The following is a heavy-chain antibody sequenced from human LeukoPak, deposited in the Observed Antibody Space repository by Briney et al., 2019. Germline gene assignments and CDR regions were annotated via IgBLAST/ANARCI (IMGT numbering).Heavy chain of an antibody. CDR1: GFTFSNAW. Sequence: GGSLRLSCAASGFTFSNAWMSWVRQAPGKGLEWVGRIKSKTDGGTTDYAAPVKGRFTISRDDSKNTLYLQMNSLKTEDTAVYYCTTDREIRYDAFDIWGQGTMVTVSS. CDR2: IKSKTDGGTT. J-gene: IGHJ3*02. CDR3: TTDREIRYDAFDI. D-gene: IGHD3-16*01. V-gene: IGHV3-15*01.